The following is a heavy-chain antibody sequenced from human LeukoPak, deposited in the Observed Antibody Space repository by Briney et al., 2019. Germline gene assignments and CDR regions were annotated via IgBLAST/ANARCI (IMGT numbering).Heavy chain of an antibody. CDR3: ARDQGSLTRSWYTGY. D-gene: IGHD6-13*01. CDR2: INPYSGDT. Sequence: GASVKVSFKSSGYTFTGYHIHWVRQAPGQGPEWMGLINPYSGDTNFAHKFQDSVTMTMDTSITTAYMDLTSPTPDDTAVYFCARDQGSLTRSWYTGYWGQGTQVTVSS. J-gene: IGHJ4*02. V-gene: IGHV1-2*06. CDR1: GYTFTGYH.